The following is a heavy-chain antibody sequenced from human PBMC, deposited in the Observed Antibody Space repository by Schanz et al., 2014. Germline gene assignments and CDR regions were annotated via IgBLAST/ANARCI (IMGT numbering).Heavy chain of an antibody. J-gene: IGHJ6*03. CDR3: ARDGDRFYHNYYMDV. V-gene: IGHV3-23*01. CDR1: GFTFSSYA. Sequence: EVQLLESGGGLVQPGGSLRLSCAASGFTFSSYAMSWVRQAPGKGLEWVSALSGSGGSTYYADSVKGRFTISRDISKNTLHLQVTSLRAEDTAIYYCARDGDRFYHNYYMDVWGKGTTVTVSS. CDR2: LSGSGGST. D-gene: IGHD4-17*01.